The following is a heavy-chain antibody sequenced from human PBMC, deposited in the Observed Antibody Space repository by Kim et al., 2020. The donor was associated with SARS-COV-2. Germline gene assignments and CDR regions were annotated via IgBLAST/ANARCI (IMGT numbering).Heavy chain of an antibody. CDR1: GFTFSDYY. CDR3: ARDHYPIAVVGTNEYYYYGMDV. CDR2: ISSSGSTI. Sequence: GGSLRLSCAASGFTFSDYYMSWIRQAPGKGLEWVSYISSSGSTIYYADSVKGRFTISRDKAKNSLYLQMNSLRAEDTAVYYCARDHYPIAVVGTNEYYYYGMDVWGQGTTVTVSS. V-gene: IGHV3-11*04. J-gene: IGHJ6*02. D-gene: IGHD6-19*01.